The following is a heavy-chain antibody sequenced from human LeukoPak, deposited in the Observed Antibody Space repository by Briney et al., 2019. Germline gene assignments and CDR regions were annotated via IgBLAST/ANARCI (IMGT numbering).Heavy chain of an antibody. Sequence: GGSLRLSCAASGFTFSSYSMNWVRQAPGKGLEWVSSISSRSGYIYYADSVKGRFTIFRDNAKNSLYLQMNSLRAEDTAVYYCAREDCDATSCYWGIIYWGQGTLVTVSS. V-gene: IGHV3-21*01. J-gene: IGHJ4*02. D-gene: IGHD2-2*01. CDR1: GFTFSSYS. CDR3: AREDCDATSCYWGIIY. CDR2: ISSRSGYI.